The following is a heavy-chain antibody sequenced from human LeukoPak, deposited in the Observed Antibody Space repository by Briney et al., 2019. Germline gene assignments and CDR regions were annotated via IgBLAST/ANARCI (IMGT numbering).Heavy chain of an antibody. CDR1: GGSISSYY. J-gene: IGHJ5*02. D-gene: IGHD2-2*01. CDR2: IYSSGST. CDR3: PRDRCTRTSCYFNWFDP. V-gene: IGHV4-59*01. Sequence: SETLSLTCTVSGGSISSYYWSWIRQPPGKGLEWIGDIYSSGSTNNNPSLKSRVTISVDTSRNQFSLNLSSVTAADTAVYFCPRDRCTRTSCYFNWFDPWGQGTLVTVSS.